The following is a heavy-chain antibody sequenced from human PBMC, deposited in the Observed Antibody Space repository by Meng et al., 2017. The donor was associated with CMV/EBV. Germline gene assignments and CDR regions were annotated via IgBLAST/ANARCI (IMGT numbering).Heavy chain of an antibody. CDR2: ISSSSYI. D-gene: IGHD1-20*01. Sequence: LSCAASGFTLSSYSMNWVRQAPGKGLEWVSSISSSSYIYYADSVKGRFTISRDNAKNSLYLQMNSLRAEDTAVYYCASRPYNWNYFDYWGQGTLVTVSS. CDR3: ASRPYNWNYFDY. J-gene: IGHJ4*02. CDR1: GFTLSSYS. V-gene: IGHV3-21*01.